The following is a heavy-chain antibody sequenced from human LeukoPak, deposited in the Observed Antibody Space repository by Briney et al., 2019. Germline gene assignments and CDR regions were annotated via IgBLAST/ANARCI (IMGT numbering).Heavy chain of an antibody. CDR1: GFTFSSYW. D-gene: IGHD6-6*01. CDR2: IKQDGSEK. Sequence: PGGSLRLSCAASGFTFSSYWMNWVRQAPGKGLEWVAKIKQDGSEKYYVDSVKGRFTISRDNAKNSLYLQMNSLRAEDTAVYYCARWRSCSSRFDYWGQGTLVTVSS. V-gene: IGHV3-7*01. J-gene: IGHJ4*02. CDR3: ARWRSCSSRFDY.